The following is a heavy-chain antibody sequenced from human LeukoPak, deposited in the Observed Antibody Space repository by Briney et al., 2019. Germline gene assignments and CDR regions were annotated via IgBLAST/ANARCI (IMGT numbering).Heavy chain of an antibody. D-gene: IGHD5/OR15-5a*01. CDR2: IYYSGST. Sequence: PSETLSLTCTVSGGSISSYYWSWIRQPPGKGLEWIGYIYYSGSTNYNPSLKSRVTMSVDTSKNQFSLKLSSVTAADTAVYYCARGSTLTSMDVWGKGTTVTVSS. CDR3: ARGSTLTSMDV. V-gene: IGHV4-59*12. J-gene: IGHJ6*03. CDR1: GGSISSYY.